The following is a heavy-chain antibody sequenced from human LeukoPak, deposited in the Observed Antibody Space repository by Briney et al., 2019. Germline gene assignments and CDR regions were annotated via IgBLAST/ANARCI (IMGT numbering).Heavy chain of an antibody. Sequence: ASVKVSCKTSGYTFTAYALHWVRQAPGQRLEWMGWINGGRGDAKSSQTFQGRVTFTRDTSASTAYMELSSLRSEDTAVYYCWIAVAGYAAFDVWGQGTMVTVSS. D-gene: IGHD6-19*01. CDR2: INGGRGDA. V-gene: IGHV1-3*01. CDR1: GYTFTAYA. J-gene: IGHJ3*01. CDR3: WIAVAGYAAFDV.